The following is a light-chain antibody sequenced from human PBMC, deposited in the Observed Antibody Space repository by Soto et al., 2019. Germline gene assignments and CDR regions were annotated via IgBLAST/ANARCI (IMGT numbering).Light chain of an antibody. V-gene: IGKV1-5*03. J-gene: IGKJ1*01. Sequence: DIQITQSPSTLSASVGDRVTITCRASEFISKWLAWYQQKPRTAPKLLIYQASSLESGVPSRFSGSGSGTEFTLTITSLQPDDFATYYCQHYNSYLETFGQGTKVEIK. CDR2: QAS. CDR1: EFISKW. CDR3: QHYNSYLET.